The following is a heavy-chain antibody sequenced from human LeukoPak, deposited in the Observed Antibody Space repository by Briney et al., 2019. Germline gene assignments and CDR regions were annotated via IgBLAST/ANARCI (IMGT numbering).Heavy chain of an antibody. CDR1: GFSFSTYA. Sequence: GGSLSLSCTASGFSFSTYAMHWVRQAPGKGLEWVAVIWHDGSDYNLADSVRGRFTNSRDNSENPLFLAMNNLRAEDTAVYYCAKDGISGSTPLYMEVWGEGATVTVSS. J-gene: IGHJ6*03. CDR2: IWHDGSDY. V-gene: IGHV3-33*06. D-gene: IGHD1-7*01. CDR3: AKDGISGSTPLYMEV.